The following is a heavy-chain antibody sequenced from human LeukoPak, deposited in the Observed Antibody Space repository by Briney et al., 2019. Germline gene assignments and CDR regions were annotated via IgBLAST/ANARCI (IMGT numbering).Heavy chain of an antibody. V-gene: IGHV4-39*07. Sequence: PSETLSLTCTVSGGSISSSSYYWGWIRQPPGKGLEWIGSIYYSGSTYYNPSLKSRVTISVDTSKNQFSLKLSSVTAADTAVYYCARARLMNYYGSGSPPHYFDYWGQGTLVTVSS. J-gene: IGHJ4*02. CDR3: ARARLMNYYGSGSPPHYFDY. D-gene: IGHD3-10*01. CDR2: IYYSGST. CDR1: GGSISSSSYY.